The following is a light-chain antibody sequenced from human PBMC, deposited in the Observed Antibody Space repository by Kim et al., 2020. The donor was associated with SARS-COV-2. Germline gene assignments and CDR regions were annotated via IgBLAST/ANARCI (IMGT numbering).Light chain of an antibody. J-gene: IGLJ2*01. CDR3: SSYTSSSTGI. CDR2: GVS. V-gene: IGLV2-14*03. Sequence: GQTITISCTGTSSDICGDNYVSWYQQHPGKAPKLVIYGVSSRPSGITDRFSGSKAGNTASLTISGLQAADEVDYYCSSYTSSSTGIFGGGTQLTVL. CDR1: SSDICGDNY.